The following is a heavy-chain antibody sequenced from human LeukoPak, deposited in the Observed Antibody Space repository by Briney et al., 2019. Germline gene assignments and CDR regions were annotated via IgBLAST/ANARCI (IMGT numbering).Heavy chain of an antibody. CDR3: ARDFRAAMVSDWFDP. V-gene: IGHV1-2*02. CDR2: INPNSGGT. J-gene: IGHJ5*02. Sequence: ASVKVSCKASGYTFTGYYMHWVRQAPGQGLKWMGWINPNSGGTNYAQKFQGRVTMTRDTSISTAYMELSRLRSDDTAVYYCARDFRAAMVSDWFDPWGQGTLVTVSS. CDR1: GYTFTGYY. D-gene: IGHD5-18*01.